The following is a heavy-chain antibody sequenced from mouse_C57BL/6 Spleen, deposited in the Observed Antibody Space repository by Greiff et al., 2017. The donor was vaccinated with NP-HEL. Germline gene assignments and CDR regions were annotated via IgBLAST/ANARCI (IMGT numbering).Heavy chain of an antibody. V-gene: IGHV1-84*01. CDR1: GYTFTDYY. CDR3: ARWPIRDGYYASFDY. CDR2: IYPGSGNT. Sequence: QVQLKQSGPELVKPGASVKISCKASGYTFTDYYINWVKQRPGQGLEWIGWIYPGSGNTKYNEKFKGKATLTVDTSSSTAYMQLSSLTSEDSAVYFCARWPIRDGYYASFDYWGQGTTLTVSS. J-gene: IGHJ2*01. D-gene: IGHD2-3*01.